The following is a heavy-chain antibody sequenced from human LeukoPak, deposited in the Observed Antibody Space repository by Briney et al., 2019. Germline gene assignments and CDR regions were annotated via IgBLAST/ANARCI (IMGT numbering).Heavy chain of an antibody. CDR2: ISYDGSNK. Sequence: PGRSLRLSCAASGFTFSSYAMHWVRQAPGKGLEWVAVISYDGSNKYYADSVKGRFTISRDNSKNTLYLQMNSLRAEDTAVYYCARADDFWSGQGVYYYYGMGVWGQGTTVTVSS. V-gene: IGHV3-30-3*01. CDR1: GFTFSSYA. J-gene: IGHJ6*02. D-gene: IGHD3-3*01. CDR3: ARADDFWSGQGVYYYYGMGV.